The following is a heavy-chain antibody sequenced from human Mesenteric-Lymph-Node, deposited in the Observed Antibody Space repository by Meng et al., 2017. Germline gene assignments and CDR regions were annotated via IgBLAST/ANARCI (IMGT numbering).Heavy chain of an antibody. CDR2: INWNGGST. CDR1: GFTFDDYG. CDR3: ARGPLYGSGSPYDY. J-gene: IGHJ4*02. Sequence: GESLKISCAASGFTFDDYGMSWVRQAPGKGLEWVSGINWNGGSTGYADSVKGRFTISRDNAKNSLYLQMNSLRAEDTALYYCARGPLYGSGSPYDYWGQGTLVTVSS. V-gene: IGHV3-20*04. D-gene: IGHD3-10*01.